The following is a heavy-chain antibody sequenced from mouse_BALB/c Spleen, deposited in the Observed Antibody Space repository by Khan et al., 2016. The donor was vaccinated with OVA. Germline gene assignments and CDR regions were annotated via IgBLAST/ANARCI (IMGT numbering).Heavy chain of an antibody. CDR1: GYTFTSYT. CDR3: ARDFHYYGSRGAMDN. J-gene: IGHJ4*01. CDR2: IIPSTVYT. Sequence: VQLQESGAELARPGASVKMSCKASGYTFTSYTMHRVKQRPGQGLEWIGYIIPSTVYTNYNQKFKDKATLTADKSSSTAYMQLSSLTSEDSAVYYCARDFHYYGSRGAMDNWGQGTSVTVSS. V-gene: IGHV1-4*01. D-gene: IGHD1-1*01.